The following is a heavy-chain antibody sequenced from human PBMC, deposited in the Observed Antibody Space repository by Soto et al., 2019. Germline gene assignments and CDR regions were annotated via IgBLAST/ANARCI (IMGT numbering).Heavy chain of an antibody. Sequence: QVQLVQSGAEVKKPGSSVTVSCKTSGGTFSKDAINWVRQAPGQGLEWMGLLIPVFGSPIYAQKFQGRIRITADESTGTAFMDLRSLRSEDTAVYYCTRVLGYTFEPGKTRYSAMDVWGQGTTVSVSS. V-gene: IGHV1-69*01. CDR1: GGTFSKDA. D-gene: IGHD5-18*01. J-gene: IGHJ6*02. CDR2: LIPVFGSP. CDR3: TRVLGYTFEPGKTRYSAMDV.